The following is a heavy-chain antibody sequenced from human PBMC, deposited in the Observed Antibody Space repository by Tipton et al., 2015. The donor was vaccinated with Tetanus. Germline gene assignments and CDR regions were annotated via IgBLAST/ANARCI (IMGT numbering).Heavy chain of an antibody. J-gene: IGHJ4*02. Sequence: TLSLTCTVSGGSISNHYWSWIRQPPGKDLEWIGYIYQTGTTYYNPSLKGRVTISMDRSNTQFSLRLDSLTAADTAVYYCARAAGFLGLTHDFWGRGTLVSVSS. V-gene: IGHV4-4*09. D-gene: IGHD2/OR15-2a*01. CDR1: GGSISNHY. CDR3: ARAAGFLGLTHDF. CDR2: IYQTGTT.